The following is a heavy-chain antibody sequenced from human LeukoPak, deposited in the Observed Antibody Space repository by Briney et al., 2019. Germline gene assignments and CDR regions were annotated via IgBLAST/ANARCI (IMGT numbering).Heavy chain of an antibody. J-gene: IGHJ6*03. V-gene: IGHV1-46*01. CDR1: GYTFTSYY. Sequence: ASVKVSCKASGYTFTSYYIHWVRQDPGQGLEWMGLINPSGGSTNYAQKFQGRVTMTRDTSTSTVYMELSSLRSEDTAVYYCARGPSITMVRGGQWYYYMDVWGKGTTVTISS. CDR3: ARGPSITMVRGGQWYYYMDV. D-gene: IGHD3-10*01. CDR2: INPSGGST.